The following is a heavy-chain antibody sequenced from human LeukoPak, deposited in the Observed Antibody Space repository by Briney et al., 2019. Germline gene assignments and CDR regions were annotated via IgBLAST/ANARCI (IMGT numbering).Heavy chain of an antibody. D-gene: IGHD6-13*01. CDR2: ISSRSSTI. J-gene: IGHJ4*02. CDR3: AKDVRGSTSWYGLDY. V-gene: IGHV3-48*04. CDR1: GFSFSSYS. Sequence: GGSLRLSCAASGFSFSSYSMNWARQSPGKGLEWDSYISSRSSTISYADSVKGRFTISRDNSKNSLYLQMNSLRSEDTALYYCAKDVRGSTSWYGLDYWGQGTLVTVSS.